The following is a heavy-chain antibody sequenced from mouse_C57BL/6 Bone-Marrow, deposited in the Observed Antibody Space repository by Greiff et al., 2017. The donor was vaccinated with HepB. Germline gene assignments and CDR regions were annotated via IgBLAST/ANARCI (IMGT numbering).Heavy chain of an antibody. CDR1: GYAFSSSW. D-gene: IGHD2-3*01. V-gene: IGHV1-82*01. J-gene: IGHJ3*01. CDR3: ARAGDGYYERFAY. Sequence: QVQLQQSGPELVKPGASVKISCKASGYAFSSSWMNWVKQRPGKGLEWIGRIYPGDGDTNYNGKFKGKATLTADKSSSTAYMQLSSLTSEDSAVYFCARAGDGYYERFAYWGQGTLVTVSA. CDR2: IYPGDGDT.